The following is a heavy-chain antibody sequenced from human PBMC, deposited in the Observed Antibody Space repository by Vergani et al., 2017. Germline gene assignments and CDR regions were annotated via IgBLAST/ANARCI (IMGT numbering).Heavy chain of an antibody. CDR2: IKQDGSEK. CDR3: ARDGFDYSNYIRWFDP. V-gene: IGHV3-7*01. J-gene: IGHJ5*02. D-gene: IGHD4-11*01. CDR1: GFTFSSYW. Sequence: EVQLVESGGGLVQPGGSLRLSCAASGFTFSSYWMSWVRQAPGKGLEWVANIKQDGSEKYYVDSVKGRFTISRDNAKNSLYLQMNSLRAEDTAVYYCARDGFDYSNYIRWFDPWGQGTLVTVSS.